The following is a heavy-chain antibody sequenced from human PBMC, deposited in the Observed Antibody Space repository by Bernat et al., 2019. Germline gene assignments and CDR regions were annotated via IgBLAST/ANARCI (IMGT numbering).Heavy chain of an antibody. Sequence: QVQLVESGGGVVQPGRSLRLSCAASGFTFSSYGMHWVRQAPGKGLEWVAVIWYDGSNKYYAAPVKGRFTISRDNSKNTLYLQMNSLRAEDTAVYYCARSGGPRSSTDAFDIWGQGTMVTVSS. CDR1: GFTFSSYG. J-gene: IGHJ3*02. D-gene: IGHD6-13*01. V-gene: IGHV3-33*01. CDR2: IWYDGSNK. CDR3: ARSGGPRSSTDAFDI.